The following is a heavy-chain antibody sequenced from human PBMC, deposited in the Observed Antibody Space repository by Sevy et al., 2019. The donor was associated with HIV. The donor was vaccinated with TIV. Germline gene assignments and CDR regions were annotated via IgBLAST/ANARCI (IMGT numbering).Heavy chain of an antibody. J-gene: IGHJ4*02. CDR1: GGSISSSSYY. Sequence: SETLSLTCTVSGGSISSSSYYWGWIRQPPGKGLEWIGNIYYRGRTYYNPSLRSRITVSVDTSKNQFSLKLSSVTAADTAAYYCARDNGGYYFDYWGLGTLVTVSS. V-gene: IGHV4-39*01. CDR3: ARDNGGYYFDY. CDR2: IYYRGRT. D-gene: IGHD3-22*01.